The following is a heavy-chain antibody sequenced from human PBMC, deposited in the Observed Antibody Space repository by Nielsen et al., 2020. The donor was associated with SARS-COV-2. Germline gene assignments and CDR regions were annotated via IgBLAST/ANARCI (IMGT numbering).Heavy chain of an antibody. CDR2: ISSSSSYT. CDR3: ARDRAPYCSGGSCYGDAFDI. V-gene: IGHV3-11*05. CDR1: GFTFSDYY. J-gene: IGHJ3*02. Sequence: GGSLRLSCAASGFTFSDYYMSWIRQAPGKGLEWVSYISSSSSYTNYADSVKGRFTISRDNAKNPLYLQMNSLRAEDTAVYYCARDRAPYCSGGSCYGDAFDIWGQGTMVTVSS. D-gene: IGHD2-15*01.